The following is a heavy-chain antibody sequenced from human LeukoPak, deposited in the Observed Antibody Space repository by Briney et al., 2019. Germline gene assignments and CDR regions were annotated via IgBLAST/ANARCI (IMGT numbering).Heavy chain of an antibody. CDR1: GRSISSYF. CDR2: IYYSGST. Sequence: PSETLSLTCTVSGRSISSYFWSWIRQPPGKGLEWIGYIYYSGSTNYNPSLKSRVTISVDTSGNQFSLKLSSVTAADTAVYYCARGGSPRFDYWGQGTLVTVSS. D-gene: IGHD3-16*01. CDR3: ARGGSPRFDY. J-gene: IGHJ4*02. V-gene: IGHV4-59*08.